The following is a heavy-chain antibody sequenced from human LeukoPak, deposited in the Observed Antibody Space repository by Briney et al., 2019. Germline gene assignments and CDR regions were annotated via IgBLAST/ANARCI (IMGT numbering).Heavy chain of an antibody. Sequence: GESLKISCQGSGXSFTSYWNGWVRQMPGKGLEWMGIIYPGDSDTRYSPSFQGRVTISADKSISTAYLHWSSLKASDTAMYYCARLLLPRAEYFQHWGQGTLVTVSS. CDR3: ARLLLPRAEYFQH. V-gene: IGHV5-51*01. D-gene: IGHD3-22*01. CDR1: GXSFTSYW. CDR2: IYPGDSDT. J-gene: IGHJ1*01.